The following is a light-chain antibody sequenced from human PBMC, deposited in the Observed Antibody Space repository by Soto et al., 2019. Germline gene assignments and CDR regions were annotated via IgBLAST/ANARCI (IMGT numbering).Light chain of an antibody. V-gene: IGKV3-11*01. CDR1: QSVNSY. Sequence: EIVLTQSPATLSLSPGERATLSCRASQSVNSYLAWYQQKPGQAPRLLIYDASNRATGIPTRFSGSGSGTDFTLIISSLEPEDFAVYYCQQRSNWPITFGQGTRLEIK. CDR2: DAS. J-gene: IGKJ5*01. CDR3: QQRSNWPIT.